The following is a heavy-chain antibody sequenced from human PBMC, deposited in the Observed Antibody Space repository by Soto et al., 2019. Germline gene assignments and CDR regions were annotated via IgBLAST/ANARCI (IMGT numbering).Heavy chain of an antibody. CDR1: AYSFTSYW. V-gene: IGHV5-51*01. J-gene: IGHJ4*02. CDR2: IFPGDSET. D-gene: IGHD6-19*01. CDR3: ARNATVAGSTLDY. Sequence: GESLKISCKGHAYSFTSYWIGWVRQTPGKGLEWMGIIFPGDSETRYSPSFQGQATISVDKCINIAYLQWSSLNHSDTAIYYCARNATVAGSTLDYWGQGTRVTVSS.